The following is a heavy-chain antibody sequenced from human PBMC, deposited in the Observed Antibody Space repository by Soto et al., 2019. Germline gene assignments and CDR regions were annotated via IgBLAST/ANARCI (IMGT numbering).Heavy chain of an antibody. D-gene: IGHD3-10*01. V-gene: IGHV5-51*01. Sequence: GESLKISCKGSGYSFTSYWTGWVRQMPGKGLKWMGIIYPGDSDTRYSPSFQGQVTISADQSISTAYLQWSSLKASDHAMYYCSRRRRITMVRHPAGWFVTWGQEALATAST. CDR1: GYSFTSYW. CDR3: SRRRRITMVRHPAGWFVT. CDR2: IYPGDSDT. J-gene: IGHJ5*02.